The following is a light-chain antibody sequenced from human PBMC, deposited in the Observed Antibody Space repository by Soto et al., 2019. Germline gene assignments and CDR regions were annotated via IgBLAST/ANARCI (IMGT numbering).Light chain of an antibody. CDR3: QTWGPGIRV. V-gene: IGLV4-69*01. CDR1: SEHSAYA. Sequence: QPVLTQSPSASASLGASVTLTCTLSSEHSAYAMAWHQQQPERGPRFLMKYNRDGSHTKGDGIPDRFSGSSSGAERYLTISSLQSEDEAVYYCQTWGPGIRVFGGGTKVTVL. CDR2: YNRDGSH. J-gene: IGLJ3*02.